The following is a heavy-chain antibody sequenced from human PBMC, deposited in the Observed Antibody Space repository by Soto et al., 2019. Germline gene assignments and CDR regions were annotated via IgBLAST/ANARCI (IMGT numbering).Heavy chain of an antibody. CDR2: IKRQSDDETP. J-gene: IGHJ4*02. D-gene: IGHD6-6*01. Sequence: PGGSLRLSCAVSGFTFSDAWMNWVRQAPGKGLEWVGRIKRQSDDETPAYAAPVKGRFTISRDDLNNKVYLQMNSLKIEDTGVYYCSTQRRPAGAYWGQGTQVTVSS. CDR3: STQRRPAGAY. V-gene: IGHV3-15*01. CDR1: GFTFSDAW.